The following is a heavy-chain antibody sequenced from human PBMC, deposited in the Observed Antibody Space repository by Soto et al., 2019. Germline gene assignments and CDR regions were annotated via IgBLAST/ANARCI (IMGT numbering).Heavy chain of an antibody. J-gene: IGHJ3*02. V-gene: IGHV3-23*01. CDR1: RFTFSSYA. D-gene: IGHD3-3*01. CDR2: ISGSGGNT. Sequence: GGSLRLSCTASRFTFSSYAMSWVRQAPGKGLEWVSSISGSGGNTNYADSVKGRFTISRDNSKNTLYLQMNSLRAEDTAVYYCAKFYDFWSGYSTDAFDIWGQGTMVTVSS. CDR3: AKFYDFWSGYSTDAFDI.